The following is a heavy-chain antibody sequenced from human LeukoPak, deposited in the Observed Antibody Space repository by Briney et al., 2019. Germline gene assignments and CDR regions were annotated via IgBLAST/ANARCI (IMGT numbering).Heavy chain of an antibody. CDR2: ISYDGSNK. CDR3: AKVLGAAASPNYFDY. J-gene: IGHJ4*02. Sequence: PGRSLRLSCAASGFTFSSYGMHWVRQAPGKGLEWVAAISYDGSNKYYADSVKGRFTISRDNSKNTLDLRMNSLRAEDTAVYYCAKVLGAAASPNYFDYWGQGALVTVSS. CDR1: GFTFSSYG. D-gene: IGHD6-13*01. V-gene: IGHV3-30*18.